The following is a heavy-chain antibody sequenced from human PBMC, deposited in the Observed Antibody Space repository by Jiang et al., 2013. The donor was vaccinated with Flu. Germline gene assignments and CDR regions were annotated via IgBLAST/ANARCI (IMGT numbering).Heavy chain of an antibody. Sequence: SGAEVKKPGSSVKVSCKASGGTFSSYAISWVRQAPGQGLEWMGGIIPIYGTANHAQKFQGRVTITADESTSTAYMELSSLRSEDTAVYYCARFQRPPRILGRYYYYGMDVWGKGPRSPSPQ. CDR1: GGTFSSYA. J-gene: IGHJ6*04. CDR2: IIPIYGTA. CDR3: ARFQRPPRILGRYYYYGMDV. D-gene: IGHD2-21*01. V-gene: IGHV1-69*01.